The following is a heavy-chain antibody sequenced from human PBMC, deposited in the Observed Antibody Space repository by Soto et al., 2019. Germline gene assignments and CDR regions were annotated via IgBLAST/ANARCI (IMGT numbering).Heavy chain of an antibody. CDR2: IIPIFGTA. CDR3: ARWYCSSTSCYQDYYYGMDV. J-gene: IGHJ6*02. CDR1: GGTFSSYA. V-gene: IGHV1-69*13. D-gene: IGHD2-2*01. Sequence: SVKVSFKASGGTFSSYAISWVRQAPGQGLEWMGGIIPIFGTANYAQKFQGRVTITADESTSTAYMELSSLRSEDTAVYYCARWYCSSTSCYQDYYYGMDVWGQGTTVTVSS.